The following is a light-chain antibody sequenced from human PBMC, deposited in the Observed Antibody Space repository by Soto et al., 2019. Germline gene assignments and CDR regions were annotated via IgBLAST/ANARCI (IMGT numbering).Light chain of an antibody. J-gene: IGLJ2*01. CDR1: SGHSNYA. V-gene: IGLV4-69*01. CDR2: LNSDGSH. Sequence: QPVLTQSPSASASLGASVKLTCTLSSGHSNYAIAWHQLQPEKGPRYLMKLNSDGSHIKGDGIPDRFSGSSSGAERYLTISSLQSEYEADYSCQTWGTGIQVFGGGTKLPVL. CDR3: QTWGTGIQV.